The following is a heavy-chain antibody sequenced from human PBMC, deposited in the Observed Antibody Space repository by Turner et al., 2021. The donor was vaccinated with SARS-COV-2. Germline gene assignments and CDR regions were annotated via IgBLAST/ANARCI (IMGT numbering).Heavy chain of an antibody. V-gene: IGHV3-33*01. D-gene: IGHD6-19*01. CDR2: IWYDGSNR. J-gene: IGHJ4*02. Sequence: QVQLVESGGGVVKTGRSLRRSCAASGLNFSSYAMHWVRQAPGKGLEWWAFIWYDGSNRYYADSVKGRFTISRYNSKNTLSLQINSLRAEDTAVYYCARPIPSYSSGWYGCYFDYWGQGTLVTVSS. CDR3: ARPIPSYSSGWYGCYFDY. CDR1: GLNFSSYA.